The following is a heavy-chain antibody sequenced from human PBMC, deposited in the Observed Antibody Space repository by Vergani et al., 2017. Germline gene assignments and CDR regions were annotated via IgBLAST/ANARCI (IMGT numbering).Heavy chain of an antibody. Sequence: VQLVESGGGFVQPGGSLRLSCTASGFTFSNYWMQWVRQAPGKGLMWVSRINSDGDSTSYADSVKGRFTISRDNAKNKLYLQMDSLRAEDTAVYYCARDGWELLDYFYYMDVWGK. CDR2: INSDGDST. D-gene: IGHD1-26*01. V-gene: IGHV3-74*01. CDR1: GFTFSNYW. J-gene: IGHJ6*03. CDR3: ARDGWELLDYFYYMDV.